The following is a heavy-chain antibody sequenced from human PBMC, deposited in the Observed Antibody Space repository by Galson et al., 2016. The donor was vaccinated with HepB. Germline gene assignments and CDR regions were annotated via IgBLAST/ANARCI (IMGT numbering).Heavy chain of an antibody. CDR1: GFTFDDYA. CDR2: ISWNTGDI. CDR3: AKDRSGGGYDGFDN. J-gene: IGHJ4*02. D-gene: IGHD2-15*01. Sequence: SLRLSCAASGFTFDDYAMHWVRQAPGKGLEWVSFISWNTGDIGYAGSVKGRFTVSSDNAKNSLYPQMNSLRDEDTALYYCAKDRSGGGYDGFDNWCQGTLVTVSS. V-gene: IGHV3-9*01.